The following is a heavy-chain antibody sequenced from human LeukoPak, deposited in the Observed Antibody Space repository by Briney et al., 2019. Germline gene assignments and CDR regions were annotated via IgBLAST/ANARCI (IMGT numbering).Heavy chain of an antibody. J-gene: IGHJ4*02. Sequence: SETLSLTCTVSGGSISSGSYYWSWIRQPAGKGLEWIERIYTSGSTNYNPSLKSRVTISVDTSKNQFSLKLSSVTAADTAVYYCARTAPSEGTFDYWGQGTLVTVSS. CDR3: ARTAPSEGTFDY. D-gene: IGHD1-1*01. V-gene: IGHV4-61*02. CDR2: IYTSGST. CDR1: GGSISSGSYY.